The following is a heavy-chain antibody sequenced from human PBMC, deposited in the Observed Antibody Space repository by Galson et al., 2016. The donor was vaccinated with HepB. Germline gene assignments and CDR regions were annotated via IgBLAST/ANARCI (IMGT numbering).Heavy chain of an antibody. CDR1: GFVVSSNY. CDR3: ARDSADAGFFDY. CDR2: IFTNGST. V-gene: IGHV3-53*01. Sequence: SLRLSCAASGFVVSSNYMNWVRQAPGKGLQLVSLIFTNGSTYYADSVKGRFTISRDTSKNTVYLHMTNLRAEDTAVNYCARDSADAGFFDYWGQGTVVIVSS. D-gene: IGHD2-15*01. J-gene: IGHJ4*02.